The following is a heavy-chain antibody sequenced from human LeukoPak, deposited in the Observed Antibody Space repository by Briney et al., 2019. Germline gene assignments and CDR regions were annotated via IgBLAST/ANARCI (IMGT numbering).Heavy chain of an antibody. CDR2: ISYDGSNK. CDR3: ARAYYDSSGCDY. D-gene: IGHD3-22*01. CDR1: GFTFSSYA. V-gene: IGHV3-30*04. J-gene: IGHJ4*02. Sequence: GRSLRLSRAASGFTFSSYAMHWVRQAPGKGLEWAAVISYDGSNKYYADSVKGRFTISRDNSKNTLYLQMNSLRAEDTAVYYCARAYYDSSGCDYWGQGTLVTVSS.